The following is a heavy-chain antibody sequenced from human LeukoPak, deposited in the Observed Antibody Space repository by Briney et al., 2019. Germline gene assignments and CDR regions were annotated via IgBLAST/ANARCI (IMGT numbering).Heavy chain of an antibody. J-gene: IGHJ4*02. CDR1: GGSISSGSYY. CDR2: IYTSGST. Sequence: SQTLSLTCTVSGGSISSGSYYWSWIRQPAGKGLEWIGRIYTSGSTNCNPSLKSRVTISVDTSKNQFSLKLSSVTAADTAVYYCAKAVGGATPTYFDYWGQGTLVTVSS. CDR3: AKAVGGATPTYFDY. D-gene: IGHD1-26*01. V-gene: IGHV4-61*02.